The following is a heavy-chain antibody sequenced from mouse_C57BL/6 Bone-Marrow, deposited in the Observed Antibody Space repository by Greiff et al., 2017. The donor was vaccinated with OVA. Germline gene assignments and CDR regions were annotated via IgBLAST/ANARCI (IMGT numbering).Heavy chain of an antibody. CDR2: ILPGSGST. Sequence: VQLQQSGAELMKPGASVKLSCKATGYTFTGYWIEWVKQRPGHGLEWIGEILPGSGSTNYNEKFKGKATFTADTSSNTAYMQISSLTTEDSAIYYCARVDWDWYFDVWGTGTTVTVSS. CDR1: GYTFTGYW. V-gene: IGHV1-9*01. D-gene: IGHD4-1*01. CDR3: ARVDWDWYFDV. J-gene: IGHJ1*03.